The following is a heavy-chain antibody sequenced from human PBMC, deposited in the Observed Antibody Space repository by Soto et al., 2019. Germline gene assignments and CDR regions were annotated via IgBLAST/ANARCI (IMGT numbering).Heavy chain of an antibody. CDR2: IYHSGST. V-gene: IGHV4-4*02. D-gene: IGHD3-10*01. CDR1: SGSISSSNW. CDR3: ARGNYYGSGSYYLNPNYYGMDV. J-gene: IGHJ6*02. Sequence: SETLSLTCAVSSGSISSSNWWSWVRQPPGKGLEWIGEIYHSGSTNYNPSLKSRVTISVDKSKNQFSLKLSSVTAADTAVYYCARGNYYGSGSYYLNPNYYGMDVWGQGTTVTVSS.